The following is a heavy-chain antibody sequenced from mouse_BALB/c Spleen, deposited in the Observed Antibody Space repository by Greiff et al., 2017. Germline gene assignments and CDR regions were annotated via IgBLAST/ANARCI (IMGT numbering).Heavy chain of an antibody. J-gene: IGHJ4*01. V-gene: IGHV5-4*02. CDR1: GFTFSDYY. CDR3: ASGLLGYYAMDY. Sequence: QVVESGGGLVKPGGSLKLSCAASGFTFSDYYMYWVRQTPEKRLEWVATISDGGSYTYYPDSVKGRFTISRDNAKNNLYLQMSSLKSEDTAMYYCASGLLGYYAMDYWGQGTSVTVSS. CDR2: ISDGGSYT.